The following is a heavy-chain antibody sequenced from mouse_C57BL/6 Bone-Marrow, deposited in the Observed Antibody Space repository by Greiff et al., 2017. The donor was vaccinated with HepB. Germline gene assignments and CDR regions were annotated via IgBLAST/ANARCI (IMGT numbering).Heavy chain of an antibody. Sequence: VQLQQSGTVLARPGASVKMSCKTSGYTFTSYWMHWVKQRPGQGLEWIGAIYPGNSDTSYNQKFKGKAKLTAVTSASTAYMELSSLPNEDSAVYYCTRFITTVVDLFDYWGQGTTLTVSS. D-gene: IGHD1-1*01. J-gene: IGHJ2*01. CDR2: IYPGNSDT. CDR1: GYTFTSYW. V-gene: IGHV1-5*01. CDR3: TRFITTVVDLFDY.